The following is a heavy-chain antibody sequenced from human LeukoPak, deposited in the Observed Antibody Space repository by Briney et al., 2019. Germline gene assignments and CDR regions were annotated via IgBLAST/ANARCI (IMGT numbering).Heavy chain of an antibody. Sequence: GGSLRLSCAASGFTFSSYSMNWVRQAPGKGLGWVSYISISSSTIYYADSVKGRFTISRDNAKNSLYLQMNSLRAEDTAVYYCAREETYYYDSSGYSFDYWGQGTLVTVSS. V-gene: IGHV3-48*01. CDR1: GFTFSSYS. CDR3: AREETYYYDSSGYSFDY. D-gene: IGHD3-22*01. CDR2: ISISSSTI. J-gene: IGHJ4*02.